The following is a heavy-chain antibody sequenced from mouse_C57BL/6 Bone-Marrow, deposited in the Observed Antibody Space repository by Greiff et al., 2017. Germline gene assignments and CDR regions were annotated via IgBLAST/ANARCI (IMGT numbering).Heavy chain of an antibody. D-gene: IGHD1-1*01. CDR2: INPYNGDT. V-gene: IGHV1-20*01. CDR1: GYSFTGYF. J-gene: IGHJ3*01. Sequence: EVHLVESGPELVKPGDSVKISCKASGYSFTGYFMNWVMQSHGKSLEWIGRINPYNGDTFYNQKFKGKATLTVDKSSSTAHMELRSLTSEGSAVYYCARLLRGWFAYWGQGTLVTVSA. CDR3: ARLLRGWFAY.